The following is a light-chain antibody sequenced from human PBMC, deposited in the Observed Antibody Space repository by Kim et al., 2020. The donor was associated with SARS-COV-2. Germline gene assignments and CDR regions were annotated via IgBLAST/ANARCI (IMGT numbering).Light chain of an antibody. J-gene: IGLJ2*01. CDR2: TAN. V-gene: IGLV1-44*01. CDR3: AAWDDSLNGLV. Sequence: GQKVTIPCSKSRSNPGRNTVVWYQQFPGPAPQLNIYTANQRPSGVPDRLSGSKSGTSASLTISGLRSEDEADYHCAAWDDSLNGLVFGGGTKLTVL. CDR1: RSNPGRNT.